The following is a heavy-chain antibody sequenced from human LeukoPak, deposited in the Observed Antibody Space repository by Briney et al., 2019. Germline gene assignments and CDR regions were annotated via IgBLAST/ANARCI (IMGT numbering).Heavy chain of an antibody. V-gene: IGHV3-21*01. J-gene: IGHJ6*03. Sequence: GGSLRLSCAASGFTFSSYSMSWVRQAPGKGLEWVSSISSSSNYIYYADSLKGRFTISRDNAKNSLYLQMNSLRSEDTAVYYCARDQGGTIGLYHYYYMAVWGKGPTVTVSS. CDR2: ISSSSNYI. CDR3: ARDQGGTIGLYHYYYMAV. CDR1: GFTFSSYS. D-gene: IGHD1-7*01.